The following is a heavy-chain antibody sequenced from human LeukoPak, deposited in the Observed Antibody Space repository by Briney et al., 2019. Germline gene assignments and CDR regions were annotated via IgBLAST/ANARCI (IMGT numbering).Heavy chain of an antibody. CDR1: GYTFTDYY. V-gene: IGHV1-2*02. Sequence: ASVKVSCKTSGYTFTDYYMHWVRQAPGQGLEWMGWINPNSGATNYVQEFQGRVNMTRDTSVTTVYMELSSLTSDDTAVFYCARGRSEGGTIDYWGQGTLVTVSS. CDR2: INPNSGAT. D-gene: IGHD3-10*01. CDR3: ARGRSEGGTIDY. J-gene: IGHJ4*02.